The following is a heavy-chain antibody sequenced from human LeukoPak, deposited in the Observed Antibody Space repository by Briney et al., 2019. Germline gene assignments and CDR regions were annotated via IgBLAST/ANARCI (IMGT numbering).Heavy chain of an antibody. Sequence: GGSLRLSCAASGFTFSSYGMHWVRQAPGKGLEWVAVISYDGSNKYYADSVKGRFTISRDNSKNTLYLQMNGLRAEDTAVYYCANQGSSSWYVLFDYWGQGTQVTVSS. CDR2: ISYDGSNK. CDR3: ANQGSSSWYVLFDY. V-gene: IGHV3-30*18. D-gene: IGHD6-13*01. CDR1: GFTFSSYG. J-gene: IGHJ4*02.